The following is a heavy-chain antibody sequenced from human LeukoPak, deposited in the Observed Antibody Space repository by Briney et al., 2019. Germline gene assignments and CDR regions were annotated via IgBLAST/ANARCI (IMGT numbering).Heavy chain of an antibody. CDR3: VKDRTGTYTLDY. CDR1: GFTFSNYA. D-gene: IGHD3-10*01. Sequence: GGSLRLSCAATGFTFSNYAIHWGHQAPGKGLEWVAFISDDGSRQHYADSVKGRFTISRDNSKNTLNLQMNSLRAEDTAVYYCVKDRTGTYTLDYWGQGTLVTVSS. V-gene: IGHV3-30-3*01. CDR2: ISDDGSRQ. J-gene: IGHJ4*02.